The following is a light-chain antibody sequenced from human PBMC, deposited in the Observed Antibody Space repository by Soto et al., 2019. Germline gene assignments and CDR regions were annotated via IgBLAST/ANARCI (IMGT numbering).Light chain of an antibody. CDR2: KVS. Sequence: QSVLTQPPSASGSLGQSVTIPCTGTSSDVGRYNYVSWYQQHPGKVPKLLIYKVSNRPSGVPDRFSGSKSGNTASLTVSGLQPEDEADYYCNSYAGGDWVFGVGTKVTVL. CDR1: SSDVGRYNY. V-gene: IGLV2-8*01. CDR3: NSYAGGDWV. J-gene: IGLJ3*02.